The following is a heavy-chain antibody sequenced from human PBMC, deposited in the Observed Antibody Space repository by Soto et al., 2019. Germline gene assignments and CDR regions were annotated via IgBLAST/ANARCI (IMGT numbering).Heavy chain of an antibody. CDR3: AVGYCSGGSCNTLDY. J-gene: IGHJ4*02. D-gene: IGHD2-15*01. Sequence: GGSLRLSCAASGFTFSSYWMSWVRQAPGKGLEWVANIKQDGSEKCYVDSVKGRFTISRDNAKNSLYLQMNSLRAEDTAVYYCAVGYCSGGSCNTLDYWGQGTLVTVSS. CDR2: IKQDGSEK. CDR1: GFTFSSYW. V-gene: IGHV3-7*01.